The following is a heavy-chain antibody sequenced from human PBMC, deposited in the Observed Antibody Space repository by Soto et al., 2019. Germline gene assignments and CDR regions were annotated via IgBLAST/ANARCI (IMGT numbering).Heavy chain of an antibody. CDR2: IDPVDSYT. V-gene: IGHV5-10-1*01. J-gene: IGHJ4*02. D-gene: IGHD1-1*01. CDR3: ARQLSHICDS. Sequence: GESLKISCKGSGYSFTNYWISWVRRMPGKGLEWMGNIDPVDSYTNYGPSFQGHVTFSVDTSISTAYLQWSSLKASDTAMYYCARQLSHICDSWGQGTLVTVSS. CDR1: GYSFTNYW.